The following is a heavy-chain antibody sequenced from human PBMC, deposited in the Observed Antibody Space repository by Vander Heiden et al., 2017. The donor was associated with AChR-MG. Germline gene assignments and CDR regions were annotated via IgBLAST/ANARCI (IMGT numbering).Heavy chain of an antibody. J-gene: IGHJ4*02. V-gene: IGHV3-23*01. D-gene: IGHD3-9*01. CDR3: ANPKGPIRYFDWFMGY. CDR1: GLTFRSYA. Sequence: EVQLLESGGGLVQPGGSLRLSRAASGLTFRSYAMGWVRQAPGKGLEWVSAISGSGGSTYYADSVKGRFTISRDNSKNTLYLQMNSLRAEDTAVYYCANPKGPIRYFDWFMGYWGQGTLVTVSS. CDR2: ISGSGGST.